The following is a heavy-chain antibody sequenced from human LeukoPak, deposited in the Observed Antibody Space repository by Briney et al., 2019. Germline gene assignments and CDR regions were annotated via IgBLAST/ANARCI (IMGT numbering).Heavy chain of an antibody. Sequence: GESLKISCKGSGYSFTSYWIGWVRPMPGKGLEWMGIIYPGDSDTRYSPSFQGQVTISADKSISTAYLQWSSLKASDTAMYYCARLGKDIAARPRYYYYYMDVWGKGTTVTVSS. V-gene: IGHV5-51*01. CDR3: ARLGKDIAARPRYYYYYMDV. J-gene: IGHJ6*03. CDR1: GYSFTSYW. D-gene: IGHD6-6*01. CDR2: IYPGDSDT.